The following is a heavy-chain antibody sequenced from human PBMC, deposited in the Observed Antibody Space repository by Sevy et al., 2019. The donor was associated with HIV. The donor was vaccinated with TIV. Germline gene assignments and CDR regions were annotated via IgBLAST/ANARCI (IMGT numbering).Heavy chain of an antibody. Sequence: GGSLRLSCAASGFTFSNYGMHWVRHAPGKGLEWVAVVSYDGSTKYYADFVKGRFTISRDNSKNTVYLQMNTLRTEDTAVFYCAKGSKATDSAFDLWGQGTMVTVSS. CDR2: VSYDGSTK. CDR1: GFTFSNYG. CDR3: AKGSKATDSAFDL. D-gene: IGHD1-26*01. J-gene: IGHJ3*01. V-gene: IGHV3-30*18.